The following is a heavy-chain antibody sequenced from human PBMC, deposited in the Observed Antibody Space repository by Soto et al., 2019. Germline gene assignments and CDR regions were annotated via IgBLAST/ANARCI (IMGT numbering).Heavy chain of an antibody. CDR2: INHSGST. CDR1: GGSFSGYY. J-gene: IGHJ4*02. Sequence: PSETLSLTCAVYGGSFSGYYWSWIRQPPGKGLEWIGEINHSGSTNYNPSLKSRVTISVDTSKNQFSLKLSSVTAADTAVYYCARGRDYYDSSGYQLYWGQGTLVTVSS. V-gene: IGHV4-34*01. CDR3: ARGRDYYDSSGYQLY. D-gene: IGHD3-22*01.